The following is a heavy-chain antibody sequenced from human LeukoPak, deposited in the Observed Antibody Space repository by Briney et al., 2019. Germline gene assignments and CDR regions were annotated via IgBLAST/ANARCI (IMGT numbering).Heavy chain of an antibody. Sequence: GGSLRLSCAASGLTFSSYAMSWVRQAPGKGLEWVSGISGSGGSTYYADSVKGRFTISRDNSKNTLYLQMNSLRAEDTAVYYCAKAYRGYSYVGDFDYWGQGTLVTVSS. CDR1: GLTFSSYA. CDR2: ISGSGGST. J-gene: IGHJ4*02. D-gene: IGHD5-18*01. CDR3: AKAYRGYSYVGDFDY. V-gene: IGHV3-23*01.